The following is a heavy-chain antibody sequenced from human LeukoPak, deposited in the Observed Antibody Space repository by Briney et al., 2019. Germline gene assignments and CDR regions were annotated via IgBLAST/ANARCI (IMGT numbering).Heavy chain of an antibody. D-gene: IGHD3-22*01. Sequence: ASVKVSCKASGYIFTNYAMNWVRQAPGQGLEWMGWINTNTGKPTYAQGFTGRFVFSLDTSVSTVYLQISSLKAEDTAVYDCARVVHPYDYESSGLTYDAFDIWGQGTMVTVSS. CDR1: GYIFTNYA. CDR2: INTNTGKP. V-gene: IGHV7-4-1*02. J-gene: IGHJ3*02. CDR3: ARVVHPYDYESSGLTYDAFDI.